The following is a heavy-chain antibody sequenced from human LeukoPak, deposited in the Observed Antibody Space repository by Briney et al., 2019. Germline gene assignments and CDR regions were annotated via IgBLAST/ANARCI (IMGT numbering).Heavy chain of an antibody. CDR2: SDPEDGET. CDR1: GYTLTELS. V-gene: IGHV1-24*01. J-gene: IGHJ4*02. CDR3: ATSFRAAGIFDY. Sequence: ASVKVSCKVSGYTLTELSMHWVRQAPGKGLEWMGGSDPEDGETIYAQKFQGRVTMTEDTSTDTAYMELSSLRSEDTAVYYCATSFRAAGIFDYWGQGTLVTVSS. D-gene: IGHD6-13*01.